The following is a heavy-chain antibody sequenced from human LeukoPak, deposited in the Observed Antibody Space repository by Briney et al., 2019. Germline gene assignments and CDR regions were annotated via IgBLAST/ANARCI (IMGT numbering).Heavy chain of an antibody. V-gene: IGHV3-9*01. D-gene: IGHD6-19*01. CDR2: ISWNSGSI. J-gene: IGHJ4*02. CDR3: AKDGGGIGGWYLDY. CDR1: GFTFDDYA. Sequence: GRSLRLSCAASGFTFDDYAMHWVRQAPGKGLEWVSGISWNSGSIGYADSVKGRFTISRDNAKNSLYLQMNSLRAEDTALYYCAKDGGGIGGWYLDYWGQGTLVTVSS.